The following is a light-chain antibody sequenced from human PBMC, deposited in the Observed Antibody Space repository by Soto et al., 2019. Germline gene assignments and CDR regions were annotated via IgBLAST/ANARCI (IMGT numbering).Light chain of an antibody. CDR3: QQSYSTPIT. J-gene: IGKJ1*01. Sequence: DIQMTQSPSSLSASLGDRVTITCRASQSIISYLDCYQQKPGKAPKLLIYAASSLQSGVPSRFGGSGAGTDFTLTISSLQPEDFATYYCQQSYSTPITFGQGTKV. CDR2: AAS. CDR1: QSIISY. V-gene: IGKV1-39*01.